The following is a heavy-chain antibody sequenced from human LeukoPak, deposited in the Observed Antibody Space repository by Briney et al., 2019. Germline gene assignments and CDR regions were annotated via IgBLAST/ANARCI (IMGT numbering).Heavy chain of an antibody. CDR1: GGSISGSSYH. CDR2: IYYSGST. D-gene: IGHD3-9*01. CDR3: ARGSYDVLTGYSTFGEY. Sequence: SETLSLTCTVSGGSISGSSYHWGWIRQPPGKGLEWIGSIYYSGSTYYNPSLKSRVTVSLDTSKNQFSLKLSSVTAADTAVYYCARGSYDVLTGYSTFGEYWGQGTLLTVSS. J-gene: IGHJ4*02. V-gene: IGHV4-39*01.